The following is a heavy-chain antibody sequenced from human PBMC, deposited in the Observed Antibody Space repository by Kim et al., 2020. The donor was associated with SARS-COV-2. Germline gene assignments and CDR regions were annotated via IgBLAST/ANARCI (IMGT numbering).Heavy chain of an antibody. J-gene: IGHJ4*02. Sequence: ASVKVSCKASGYSFTSNAMNWVRQAPGQGLEWMGWINTNTGNPTYAQGFTGRFVFSLDTSVNTAYLEINNLKPEDTAVYYCAREVYGDYGRQYIEYWGQG. D-gene: IGHD4-17*01. V-gene: IGHV7-4-1*02. CDR2: INTNTGNP. CDR1: GYSFTSNA. CDR3: AREVYGDYGRQYIEY.